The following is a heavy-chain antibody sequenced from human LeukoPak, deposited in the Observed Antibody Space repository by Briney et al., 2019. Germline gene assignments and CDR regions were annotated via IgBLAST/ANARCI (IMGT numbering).Heavy chain of an antibody. CDR3: ARGLGYSYGYGIDY. CDR1: GFIFSSYA. D-gene: IGHD5-18*01. J-gene: IGHJ4*02. Sequence: GGSLRLSCAASGFIFSSYAMHWVRRAPGKGPEWVAIIWFDGSNQYYAESVEGRFTVSRDNSKNTLYLQMNSLRAEDTAVYSCARGLGYSYGYGIDYWGQGTPVIASS. V-gene: IGHV3-33*01. CDR2: IWFDGSNQ.